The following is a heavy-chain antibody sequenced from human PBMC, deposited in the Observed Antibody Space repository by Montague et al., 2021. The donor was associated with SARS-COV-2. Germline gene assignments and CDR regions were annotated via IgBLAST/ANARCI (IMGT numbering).Heavy chain of an antibody. CDR2: IYDSGST. J-gene: IGHJ4*02. V-gene: IGHV4-59*02. CDR1: GGSVRSHY. Sequence: SETLSLTCIVSGGSVRSHYWSWIRQPPGKGLEWIGYIYDSGSTTYKPSLKSRVTISVDPSKNQFSLKLSSVNAADTAVYYRARENTVTTFGGPYYIDSWGQGTPVTVSA. D-gene: IGHD4-17*01. CDR3: ARENTVTTFGGPYYIDS.